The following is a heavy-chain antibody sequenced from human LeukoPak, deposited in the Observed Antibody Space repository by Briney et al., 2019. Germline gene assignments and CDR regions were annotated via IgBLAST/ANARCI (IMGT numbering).Heavy chain of an antibody. D-gene: IGHD2-2*01. J-gene: IGHJ4*02. CDR2: IYSGGDT. CDR3: ARWYCTTTNCYYDY. CDR1: GFSVSNNY. V-gene: IGHV3-53*01. Sequence: TGGSLRLSCAASGFSVSNNYMSWVRQAPGKGLEWVSFIYSGGDTKYADSVRGRFTISRDNSKNTLFLQMNSLRAEDTAVYYCARWYCTTTNCYYDYWGQGTLVTVSS.